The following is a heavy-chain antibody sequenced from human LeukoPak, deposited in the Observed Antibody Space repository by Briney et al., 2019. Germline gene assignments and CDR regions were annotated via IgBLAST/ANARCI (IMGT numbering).Heavy chain of an antibody. CDR1: GFTVSNNY. CDR2: IYSGGST. J-gene: IGHJ6*03. CDR3: AKGGGYEAQYYYYYLDV. V-gene: IGHV3-66*01. Sequence: GGSLRLSCAVSGFTVSNNYMSWVRQAPGKGLEWVSVIYSGGSTYYADSVKGRFTISRDNSKNTLYLQMNSLRAEDTAVYYCAKGGGYEAQYYYYYLDVWGKGTTVTISS. D-gene: IGHD5-12*01.